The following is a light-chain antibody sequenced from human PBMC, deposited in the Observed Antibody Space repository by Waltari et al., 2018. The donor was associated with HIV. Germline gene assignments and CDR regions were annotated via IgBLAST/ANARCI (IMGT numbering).Light chain of an antibody. CDR1: SGDVGGYNF. CDR3: NSYTSNNTRV. CDR2: DVS. Sequence: HSALTQSASVSGSPGQSITISCTGTSGDVGGYNFVPWYQQYPGKAPKLIIYDVSTRPSGVSNRFSGSKSGNTASLTISGLQAEDEGDYYCNSYTSNNTRVFGGGTKVTVL. J-gene: IGLJ2*01. V-gene: IGLV2-14*03.